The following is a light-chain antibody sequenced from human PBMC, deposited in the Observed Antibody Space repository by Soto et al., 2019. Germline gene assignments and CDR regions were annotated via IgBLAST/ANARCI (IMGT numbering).Light chain of an antibody. V-gene: IGKV3D-7*01. J-gene: IGKJ1*01. CDR2: GTS. CDR1: QTVSRMY. Sequence: EIVLTQSPVTLSLSPGERATLSCRASQTVSRMYLSWFQQRPGQAPRLLIYGTSTRATGIPVRFSGSGSGTDFTLTISSLQPEDFEVHFCHQDFNLPWTFGKGTKVDIX. CDR3: HQDFNLPWT.